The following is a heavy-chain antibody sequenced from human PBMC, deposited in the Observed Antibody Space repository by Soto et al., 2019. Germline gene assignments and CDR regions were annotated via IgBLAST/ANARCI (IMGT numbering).Heavy chain of an antibody. CDR2: IIPILGIA. CDR3: ASGSSSWYELNYYYYMDV. V-gene: IGHV1-69*02. D-gene: IGHD6-13*01. J-gene: IGHJ6*03. CDR1: GGTFSSYS. Sequence: GASVKVSCKASGGTFSSYSISWVRQAPGQGLEWMGRIIPILGIANYAQKFQGRVTITADKSTSTAYMELSSLRSEDTAVYYCASGSSSWYELNYYYYMDVWGKGTTVTVSS.